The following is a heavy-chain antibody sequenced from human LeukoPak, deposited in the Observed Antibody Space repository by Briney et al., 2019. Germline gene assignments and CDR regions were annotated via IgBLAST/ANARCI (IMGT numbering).Heavy chain of an antibody. J-gene: IGHJ4*02. CDR1: GFTVSSNY. Sequence: PGGSLRLSCAASGFTVSSNYMNWVRQAPGKGLWWVSVIDSGGRTFYADSVKGRFTISRDNSKNTLYLQMNSLRAEDTAVYYCARGHYYDSSGLDYWGQGTLVTVSS. CDR2: IDSGGRT. CDR3: ARGHYYDSSGLDY. D-gene: IGHD3-22*01. V-gene: IGHV3-66*02.